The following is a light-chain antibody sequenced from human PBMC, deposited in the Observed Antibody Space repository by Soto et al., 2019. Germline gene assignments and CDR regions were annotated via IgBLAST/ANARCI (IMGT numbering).Light chain of an antibody. CDR2: GAS. Sequence: EIVLTQPPGTLSLSPGERATLSCRASQSVTSSYFAWYQHKQGESPRLLIYGASSRATGIPDRFSGSGSGTDFTLTISRLEPEDFAVYYCEQYDTSPRTFGQGTKVDIK. J-gene: IGKJ1*01. V-gene: IGKV3-20*01. CDR3: EQYDTSPRT. CDR1: QSVTSSY.